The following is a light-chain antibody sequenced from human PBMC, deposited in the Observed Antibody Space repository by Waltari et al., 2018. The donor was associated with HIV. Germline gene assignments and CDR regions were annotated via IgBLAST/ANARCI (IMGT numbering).Light chain of an antibody. Sequence: QSALTQPRSVSGSPGQSVTVSCTGSNGDIGTYDHVSWYQQHPDKAPKLLIYDVSSRSLGDSGRCSGSKSDNTASLAIAGLQAADEAEDYCCSWAGSHTLNVIFGGGTKLTVL. CDR3: CSWAGSHTLNVI. CDR2: DVS. CDR1: NGDIGTYDH. J-gene: IGLJ2*01. V-gene: IGLV2-11*01.